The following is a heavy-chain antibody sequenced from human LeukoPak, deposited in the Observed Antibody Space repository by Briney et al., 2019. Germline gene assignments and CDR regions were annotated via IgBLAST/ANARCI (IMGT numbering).Heavy chain of an antibody. Sequence: PGRSLRLSCAASGFTFSSYAMHWVRQAPGKGLEWVAVISYDGSNKYYADSVKGRFTISRDNSKNTLYLQMNSLRADDTAVYYCAKALVGAITFDYWGQGTLVTVSS. CDR2: ISYDGSNK. J-gene: IGHJ4*02. CDR1: GFTFSSYA. D-gene: IGHD1-26*01. V-gene: IGHV3-30-3*01. CDR3: AKALVGAITFDY.